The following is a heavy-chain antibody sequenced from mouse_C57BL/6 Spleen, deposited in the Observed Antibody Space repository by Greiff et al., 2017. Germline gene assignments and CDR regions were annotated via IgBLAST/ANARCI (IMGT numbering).Heavy chain of an antibody. CDR1: GYAFTNYL. V-gene: IGHV1-54*01. CDR3: ARWGPPYDGYRLPAWFAY. Sequence: QVQLKESGAELVRPGTSVKVSCKASGYAFTNYLIEWVKQRPGQGLEWIGVINPGSGGTNYNEKFKGKATLTADKSSSTAYMQLSSLTSEDSAVYFCARWGPPYDGYRLPAWFAYWGQGTLVTVSA. J-gene: IGHJ3*01. CDR2: INPGSGGT. D-gene: IGHD2-3*01.